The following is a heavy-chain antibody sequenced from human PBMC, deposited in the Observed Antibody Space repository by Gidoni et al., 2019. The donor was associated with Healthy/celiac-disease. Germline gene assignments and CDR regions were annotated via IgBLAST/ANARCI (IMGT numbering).Heavy chain of an antibody. CDR3: AKGCNSNCPEGVFDY. J-gene: IGHJ4*02. CDR2: ISYAGSNK. V-gene: IGHV3-30*18. CDR1: GFTFSSYG. D-gene: IGHD1-7*01. Sequence: QVQLVESGGGVVQPGRSLRLSCAAPGFTFSSYGMHWVRQAPGKGLEWVPVISYAGSNKYYADSVKGRFTISRDNSKNTLYLQMNSLRAEDTAVYYCAKGCNSNCPEGVFDYWGQGTLVTVSS.